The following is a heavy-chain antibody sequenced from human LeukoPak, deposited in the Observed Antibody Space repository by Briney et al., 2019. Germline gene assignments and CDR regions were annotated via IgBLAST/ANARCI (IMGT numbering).Heavy chain of an antibody. CDR1: GFTFSSYG. V-gene: IGHV3-30*02. CDR2: IRYDGSNK. D-gene: IGHD3-22*01. Sequence: PGGSLRLSCAASGFTFSSYGMHWVRQAPGKGLEWVAFIRYDGSNKYYADSVKGRFTISRDNSKNTLYLQMNSLRAEDTAVYYCPKEGRYHDSSFYYYHMDVWGKGTTVTVSS. J-gene: IGHJ6*03. CDR3: PKEGRYHDSSFYYYHMDV.